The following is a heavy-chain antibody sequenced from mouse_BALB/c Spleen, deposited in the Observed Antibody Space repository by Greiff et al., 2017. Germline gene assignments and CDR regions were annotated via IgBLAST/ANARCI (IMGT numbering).Heavy chain of an antibody. Sequence: VQLQQSGTVLARPGASVKMSCKASGYSFTSYWMHWVKQRPGQGLEWIGAIYPGNSDTSYNQKFKGKAKLTAVTSASTAYMELSSLTNEDSAVYYCTRGLLLHAMDYWGQGTSVTVSS. J-gene: IGHJ4*01. CDR2: IYPGNSDT. D-gene: IGHD1-1*01. V-gene: IGHV1-5*01. CDR1: GYSFTSYW. CDR3: TRGLLLHAMDY.